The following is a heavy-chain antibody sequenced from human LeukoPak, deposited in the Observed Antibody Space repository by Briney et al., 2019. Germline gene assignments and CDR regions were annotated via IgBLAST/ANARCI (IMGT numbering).Heavy chain of an antibody. CDR1: GFTFSSYW. J-gene: IGHJ6*03. CDR3: ARDRGGDDFWSGSSLLYYYMDV. Sequence: GGSLRLSCAASGFTFSSYWMSWVRQAPGKGLEWVANIKQDGSEKYYVDSVKGRFTISRDNAKNSLYLQMNSLRAEDTAVYYCARDRGGDDFWSGSSLLYYYMDVWGKGTTVTVSS. V-gene: IGHV3-7*01. CDR2: IKQDGSEK. D-gene: IGHD3-3*01.